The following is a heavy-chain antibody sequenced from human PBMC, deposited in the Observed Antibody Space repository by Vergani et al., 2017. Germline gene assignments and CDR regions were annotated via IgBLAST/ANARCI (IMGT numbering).Heavy chain of an antibody. V-gene: IGHV3-72*01. CDR3: AGVGVTRRYQYEDV. CDR1: GFTSGDRY. Sequence: EVQLVESGGGLVQPGGSLRLSCAASGFTSGDRYMDWVRQAPGKGLEWVGRSRDKANTYSTEYAASVKGRFTISRYDSKNSLFLQMNSLKTEDTAVYFCAGVGVTRRYQYEDVWGKGTTVTVSS. CDR2: SRDKANTYST. D-gene: IGHD1-26*01. J-gene: IGHJ6*04.